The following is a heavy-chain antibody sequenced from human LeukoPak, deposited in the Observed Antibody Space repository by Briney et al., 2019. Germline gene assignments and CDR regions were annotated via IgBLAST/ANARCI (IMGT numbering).Heavy chain of an antibody. CDR3: ARGRQDVTMIVVVMTAVSYYLDV. Sequence: SETLPLTCAVYGGSFSGHYWTWIRQTPGKGLEWIGEMNPSGSTSYNPSLKSRVTISVDTSKNQFSLKLSSVTAADTADCARGRQDVTMIVVVMTAVSYYLDVWGKGTTVTVS. CDR1: GGSFSGHY. D-gene: IGHD3-22*01. V-gene: IGHV4-34*01. CDR2: MNPSGST. J-gene: IGHJ6*03.